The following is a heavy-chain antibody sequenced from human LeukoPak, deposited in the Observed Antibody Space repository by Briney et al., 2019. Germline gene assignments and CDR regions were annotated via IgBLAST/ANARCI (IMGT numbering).Heavy chain of an antibody. J-gene: IGHJ5*02. Sequence: GGSLRLSCAASGFTFSSYGMHWVRQAPGKGLEWVAVIWYDGSNKYYADSVKGRFTISRDNSKNTLYLQMNSLRAEDTAVYYCARDRAAGTKGVFWFDHWGQGTLVTVSS. CDR1: GFTFSSYG. CDR2: IWYDGSNK. CDR3: ARDRAAGTKGVFWFDH. V-gene: IGHV3-33*01. D-gene: IGHD6-13*01.